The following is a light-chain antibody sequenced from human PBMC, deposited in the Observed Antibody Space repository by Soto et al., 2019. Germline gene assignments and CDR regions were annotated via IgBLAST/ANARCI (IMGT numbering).Light chain of an antibody. V-gene: IGKV3-20*01. CDR2: DAY. CDR3: HQYASSFGT. J-gene: IGKJ1*01. CDR1: QSVGHMF. Sequence: EIVLTQSPDTLSLSPGDRATLSCRASQSVGHMFLAWFQQKPGQAPRLLIFDAYRRATGIPDRFSGSGSGTNFALTISRLEPEDFALYYCHQYASSFGTFGQGAKVDI.